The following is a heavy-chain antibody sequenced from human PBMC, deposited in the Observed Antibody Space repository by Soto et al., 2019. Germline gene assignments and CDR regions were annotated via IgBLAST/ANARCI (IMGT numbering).Heavy chain of an antibody. V-gene: IGHV3-48*03. J-gene: IGHJ3*02. CDR1: GFIFSSYE. CDR3: ARDGPTDAFDI. Sequence: EVQLVESGGGLVQPGGSLRLSCAASGFIFSSYEMNWVRQAPGKGLEWVSYISSSGSTIYYADSVKGRFTISRDNAKNSLYLQMNSLRAEDTAVYYCARDGPTDAFDIWGQGTMVTVSS. CDR2: ISSSGSTI.